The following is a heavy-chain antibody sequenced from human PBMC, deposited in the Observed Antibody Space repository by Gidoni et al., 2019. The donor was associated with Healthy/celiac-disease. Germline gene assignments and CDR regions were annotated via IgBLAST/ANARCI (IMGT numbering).Heavy chain of an antibody. J-gene: IGHJ6*02. CDR2: INHSGST. CDR1: GGSFSGYY. D-gene: IGHD2-2*02. CDR3: ARFPIVVVPAAIRSLGYYYYGMDV. V-gene: IGHV4-34*01. Sequence: QVQLQQWGAGLLKPSETLSLTCAVYGGSFSGYYWSWIRRPPGKGLEWIGEINHSGSTNYNPSLKSRVTISVDTSKNQFSLKLSSVTAADTAVYYCARFPIVVVPAAIRSLGYYYYGMDVWGQGTTVTVSS.